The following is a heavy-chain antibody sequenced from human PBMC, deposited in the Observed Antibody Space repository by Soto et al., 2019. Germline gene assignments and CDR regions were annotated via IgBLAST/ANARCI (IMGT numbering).Heavy chain of an antibody. J-gene: IGHJ4*02. V-gene: IGHV3-23*01. D-gene: IGHD1-7*01. CDR2: ISGSGGST. CDR3: AKGRPGWNYVSGSSY. Sequence: GGSLRLSCAASGFTFSSYAMSWVRQAPGKGLEWVSAISGSGGSTYYADSVKGRFTISRDNSKNALYLQMNSLRAEDTAVYYCAKGRPGWNYVSGSSYWGQGTLVTVSS. CDR1: GFTFSSYA.